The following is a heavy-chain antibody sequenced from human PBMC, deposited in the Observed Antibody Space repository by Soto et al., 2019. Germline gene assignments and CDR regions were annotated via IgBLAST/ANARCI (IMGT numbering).Heavy chain of an antibody. CDR1: GYTNTSYA. CDR3: MLANRYCSGGSCYSGAFDI. Sequence: ASVTVSCKASGYTNTSYAMHWVHQDHGQRLEWMGWINAGNGNTKYSQKFQGRVTITRDTSASTAYMELSSLRSEDTAVYYCMLANRYCSGGSCYSGAFDIWGQGTMVTVSS. V-gene: IGHV1-3*01. J-gene: IGHJ3*02. D-gene: IGHD2-15*01. CDR2: INAGNGNT.